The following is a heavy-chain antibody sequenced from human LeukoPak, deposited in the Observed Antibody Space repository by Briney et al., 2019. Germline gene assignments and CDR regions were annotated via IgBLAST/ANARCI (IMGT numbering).Heavy chain of an antibody. V-gene: IGHV4-34*01. J-gene: IGHJ5*02. CDR2: INHSGST. CDR1: GGSFSGYY. D-gene: IGHD3-10*01. Sequence: SETLSLTCAVYGGSFSGYYWSWIRQPPGKGLEWIGEINHSGSTNYNPSLKSRVTISVDTSKNQFSLELSSVTAADTAVYYCARGFEGSGSLKYSHLGFDPWGQGTLVTVSS. CDR3: ARGFEGSGSLKYSHLGFDP.